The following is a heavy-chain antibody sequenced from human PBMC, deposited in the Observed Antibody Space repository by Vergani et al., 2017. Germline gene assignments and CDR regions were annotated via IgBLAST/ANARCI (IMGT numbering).Heavy chain of an antibody. CDR1: GYTFTSYG. CDR3: ARRSRAPSDQYYSYMDV. CDR2: ISADNGNT. J-gene: IGHJ6*03. D-gene: IGHD6-6*01. V-gene: IGHV1-18*01. Sequence: QVQLVQSGAEVKKPGASVKVSCKASGYTFTSYGISWVRQAPGQGLEWMGWISADNGNTNYAQKLQGRVTMTTDTYTSTAYMELRGLRSDDTAVYYCARRSRAPSDQYYSYMDVWGKGTTVTVSS.